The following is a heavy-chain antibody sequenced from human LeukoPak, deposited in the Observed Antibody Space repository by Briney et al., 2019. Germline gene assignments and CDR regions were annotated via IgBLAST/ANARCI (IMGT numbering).Heavy chain of an antibody. Sequence: GGPLRLSCAASGFTFSSYGMHWVRQAPGKGLEWVAFIRYDGSNKYYADSVKGRFTISRDNSKNTLYLQMNSLRAEDTAVYYCAKDQDPIYSHFDYWGQGTLVTVSS. CDR2: IRYDGSNK. V-gene: IGHV3-30*02. CDR1: GFTFSSYG. J-gene: IGHJ4*02. CDR3: AKDQDPIYSHFDY. D-gene: IGHD2-15*01.